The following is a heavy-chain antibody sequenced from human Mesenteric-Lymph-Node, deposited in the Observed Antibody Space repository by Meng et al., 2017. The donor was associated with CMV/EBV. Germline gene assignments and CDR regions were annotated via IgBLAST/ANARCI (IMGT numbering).Heavy chain of an antibody. CDR3: ARESSSGQAVDS. CDR2: IYYSGST. V-gene: IGHV4-31*02. Sequence: VYGGSISSGGYYWSWIRQHPGKGLEWIGYIYYSGSTYYNPSLKSRVTISVDTSKNQFSLKLSSVTAADTAMYYCARESSSGQAVDSWGQGTLVTVSS. D-gene: IGHD3-22*01. CDR1: GGSISSGGYY. J-gene: IGHJ4*02.